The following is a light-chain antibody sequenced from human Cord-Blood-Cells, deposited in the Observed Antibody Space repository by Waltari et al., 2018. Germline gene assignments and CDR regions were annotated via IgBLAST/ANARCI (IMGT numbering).Light chain of an antibody. CDR2: GNG. CDR3: QSYDSSLSGWV. CDR1: SSNIGAGYD. Sequence: QSVLTQPPSVSGAPGQRATISCTGRSSNIGAGYDVHWYQQLPGPAPKLLIYGNGNRPSGVPDRFSGSKSGTSASLAITGLQAEDEADYYCQSYDSSLSGWVFGGGTKLTVL. J-gene: IGLJ3*02. V-gene: IGLV1-40*01.